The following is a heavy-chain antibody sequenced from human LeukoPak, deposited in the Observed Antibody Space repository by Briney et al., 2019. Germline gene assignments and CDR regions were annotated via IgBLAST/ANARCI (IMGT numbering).Heavy chain of an antibody. Sequence: GGSLRLSCAASGFTFSNYAMTWVRQAPGKGLEWVSTIRGVGGNVFYADSVKGRFTISRDNSKNTLYLQMNSLRAEDTAVYYCANPYVVPAAPEFDYWGQGTLVTVSS. CDR3: ANPYVVPAAPEFDY. CDR1: GFTFSNYA. D-gene: IGHD2-2*01. CDR2: IRGVGGNV. V-gene: IGHV3-23*01. J-gene: IGHJ4*02.